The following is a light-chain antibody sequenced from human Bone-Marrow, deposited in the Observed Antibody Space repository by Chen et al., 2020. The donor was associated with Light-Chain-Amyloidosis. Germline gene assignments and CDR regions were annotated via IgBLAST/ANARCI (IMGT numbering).Light chain of an antibody. J-gene: IGLJ1*01. Sequence: QSDLTQHASVSGSPGQSITISYTGTSSHVGGDNHVSCYQQHPDKNPKLMIYEVTTRPSLVPDRFTGSKSDNPASLTISGLQPEDEADYFCSSYPITNTLVFVSGTRVTVL. CDR3: SSYPITNTLV. V-gene: IGLV2-14*01. CDR1: SSHVGGDNH. CDR2: EVT.